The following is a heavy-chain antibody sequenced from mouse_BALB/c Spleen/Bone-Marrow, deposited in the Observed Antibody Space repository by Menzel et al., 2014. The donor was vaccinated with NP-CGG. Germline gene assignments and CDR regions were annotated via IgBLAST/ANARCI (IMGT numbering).Heavy chain of an antibody. CDR3: TRRGYGNDY. V-gene: IGHV6-6*02. Sequence: EVQGVESGGGLVQPGGSMKLSCVASGFTFSNYWMNWVRQSPEKGLEWVGEIRLKSNNYATHYAESVKGRFTISRDDSKSSVYLQMNDLRAEDTGIYYCTRRGYGNDYWGQGTTLTVSS. CDR2: IRLKSNNYAT. CDR1: GFTFSNYW. J-gene: IGHJ2*01. D-gene: IGHD2-10*02.